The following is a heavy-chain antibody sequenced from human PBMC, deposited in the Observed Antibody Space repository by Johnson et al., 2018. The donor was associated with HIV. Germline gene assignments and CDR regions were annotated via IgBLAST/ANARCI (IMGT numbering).Heavy chain of an antibody. Sequence: EVQLVESGGGVVRPGGSLRLSCAASGFTFDDYGMSWVRQGPGKGLEWVSGINWSGGSTGYAGSVQGRFTISRDNAKNSLYLQMNSLGAEDTAVYYCARDRSTKMSGHDFEGYAFDIWGQGTMVTVSS. CDR2: INWSGGST. CDR3: ARDRSTKMSGHDFEGYAFDI. CDR1: GFTFDDYG. J-gene: IGHJ3*02. V-gene: IGHV3-20*04. D-gene: IGHD5-12*01.